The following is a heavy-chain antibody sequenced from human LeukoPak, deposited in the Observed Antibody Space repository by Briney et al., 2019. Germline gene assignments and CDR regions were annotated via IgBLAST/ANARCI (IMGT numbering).Heavy chain of an antibody. CDR1: GFTFSSYG. D-gene: IGHD4-17*01. CDR3: AKEATVTTGYYFDY. V-gene: IGHV3-30*18. J-gene: IGHJ4*02. CDR2: ISYDGSNK. Sequence: PGGSLRLSCAASGFTFSSYGMHWVRQAPGKGLEWVAVISYDGSNKYYADSVKGRFPISRDNSKNTLYLQMNSLRAEDTAVYYCAKEATVTTGYYFDYWGQGTLVTVSS.